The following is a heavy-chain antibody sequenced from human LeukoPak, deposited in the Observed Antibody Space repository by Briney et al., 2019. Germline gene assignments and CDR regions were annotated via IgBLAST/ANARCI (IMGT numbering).Heavy chain of an antibody. D-gene: IGHD1-26*01. CDR2: ISTSGGTT. J-gene: IGHJ5*02. CDR1: RFTFTNYA. Sequence: GGSLRLSCAASRFTFTNYAMSWVSQAQGKGLGWVSAISTSGGTTFYADSVTGRFTISRDNSKNTLYLQMNTLRAEDTALYYCARYTYNSGRWFDPWGQGTLVTVSS. V-gene: IGHV3-23*01. CDR3: ARYTYNSGRWFDP.